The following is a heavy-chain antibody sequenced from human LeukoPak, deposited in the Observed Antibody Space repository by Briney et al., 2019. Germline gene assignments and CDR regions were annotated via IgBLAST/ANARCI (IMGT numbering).Heavy chain of an antibody. V-gene: IGHV1-18*01. CDR2: ISAYNGNT. J-gene: IGHJ5*02. CDR1: GYTFTSYG. CDR3: ARAAVYYGSGSYAGGNWFDP. D-gene: IGHD3-10*01. Sequence: GASVKVSCKASGYTFTSYGISWVRQAPGQGLEWMGWISAYNGNTNYAQKLQGRVTMTTDTSTSTAYMELRSLRSEDTAVYYCARAAVYYGSGSYAGGNWFDPWGQGTLVTVSS.